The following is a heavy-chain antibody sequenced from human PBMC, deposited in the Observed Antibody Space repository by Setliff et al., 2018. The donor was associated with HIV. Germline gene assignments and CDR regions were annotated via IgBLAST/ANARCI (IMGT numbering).Heavy chain of an antibody. CDR3: AREWEGTNTVTTGEDYYYGMDV. J-gene: IGHJ6*02. V-gene: IGHV3-48*03. D-gene: IGHD4-17*01. CDR1: GFTFSNYE. Sequence: GSLRLSCAASGFTFSNYEMNWVRQAPGKGLEWVSYISSSSSTIYYADPVKGRFTISRDNAKNSLYLQMNSLRAEDTAVYYCAREWEGTNTVTTGEDYYYGMDVWGQGTTVTVSS. CDR2: ISSSSSTI.